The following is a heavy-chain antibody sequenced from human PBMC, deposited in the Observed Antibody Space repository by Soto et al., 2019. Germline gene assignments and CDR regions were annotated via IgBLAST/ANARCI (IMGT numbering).Heavy chain of an antibody. Sequence: SQTLSLTCAISGDSVSSNSAAWNWIRQSPSRGLEWLGRTYYRSKWYNDYAVSVKSRITINPDTSKNQFSLQLNSVTPEDTAVYYCARYDGGGSYYRRYYFDYWGQGNLVTVSS. D-gene: IGHD1-26*01. V-gene: IGHV6-1*01. J-gene: IGHJ4*02. CDR3: ARYDGGGSYYRRYYFDY. CDR2: TYYRSKWYN. CDR1: GDSVSSNSAA.